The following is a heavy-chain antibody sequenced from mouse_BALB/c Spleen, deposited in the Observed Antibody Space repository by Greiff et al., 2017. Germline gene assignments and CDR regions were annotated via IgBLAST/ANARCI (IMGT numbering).Heavy chain of an antibody. CDR1: GFSLTSYG. J-gene: IGHJ3*01. V-gene: IGHV2-9*02. CDR2: IWAGGST. D-gene: IGHD2-4*01. Sequence: QVQLQQSGPGLVAPSQSLSITCTVSGFSLTSYGVHWVRQPPGKGLEWLGVIWAGGSTNYNSALMSRLSISKDNSKSQVFLKMNSLQTDDTAMYYCAREGITTGAWFAYWGQGTLVTVSA. CDR3: AREGITTGAWFAY.